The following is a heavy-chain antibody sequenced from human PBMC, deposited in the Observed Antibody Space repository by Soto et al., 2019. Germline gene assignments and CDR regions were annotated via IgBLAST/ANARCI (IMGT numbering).Heavy chain of an antibody. CDR3: ARDLGLLHGYYYGMDV. V-gene: IGHV1-18*04. CDR1: GYSFTNYG. Sequence: QVQLVQSGAEVKKPGASVTVSCKASGYSFTNYGISWVRQAPGQGLEWMGWISTYTGHTNYAENLQGGVTMTTDTSSSTAYMELRSLRSDDTAVYYCARDLGLLHGYYYGMDVWGQGTTVTVSS. D-gene: IGHD4-17*01. J-gene: IGHJ6*02. CDR2: ISTYTGHT.